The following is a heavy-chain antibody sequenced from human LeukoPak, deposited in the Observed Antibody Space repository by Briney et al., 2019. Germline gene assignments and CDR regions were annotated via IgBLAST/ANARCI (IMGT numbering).Heavy chain of an antibody. J-gene: IGHJ4*02. CDR3: VKARGYSSSSSFDY. CDR1: GFTFSSYA. V-gene: IGHV3-23*01. Sequence: GGSLRLSCAASGFTFSSYAMSWVRQAPGKGLEWVSGIRDTGGTTYYTDSVKGRFTISRDNSKNTLDLHMDSLRAEDTAIYYCVKARGYSSSSSFDYWGQGTLVTVSS. CDR2: IRDTGGTT. D-gene: IGHD6-13*01.